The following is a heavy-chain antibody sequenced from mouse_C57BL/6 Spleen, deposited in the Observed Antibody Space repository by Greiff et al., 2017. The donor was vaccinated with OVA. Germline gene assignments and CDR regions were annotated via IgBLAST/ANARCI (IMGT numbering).Heavy chain of an antibody. V-gene: IGHV6-3*01. CDR2: IRLKSDNYAT. Sequence: EVKVEESGGGLVQPGGSMKLSCVASGFTFSNYWMNWVRQSPEKGLEWVAQIRLKSDNYATHYAESVKGRFTISRDDSKSSVYLQMNNLRAEDTGIYYCTVITTVRYFDYWGQGTTLTVSS. CDR1: GFTFSNYW. CDR3: TVITTVRYFDY. J-gene: IGHJ2*01. D-gene: IGHD1-1*01.